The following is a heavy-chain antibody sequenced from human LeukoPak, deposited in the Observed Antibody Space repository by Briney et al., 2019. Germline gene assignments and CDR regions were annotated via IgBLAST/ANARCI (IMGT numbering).Heavy chain of an antibody. CDR2: IYSTGST. CDR3: ARHESAVGALFY. J-gene: IGHJ4*02. Sequence: SETLSLTCTVSGGSISRYYWSWIRQPPGKGLEWIGYIYSTGSTNSNPSLKSRVTISVDTSNNQSSLKLRSMTAADTAVYFCARHESAVGALFYWGQGTLVTVSS. D-gene: IGHD1-26*01. CDR1: GGSISRYY. V-gene: IGHV4-59*08.